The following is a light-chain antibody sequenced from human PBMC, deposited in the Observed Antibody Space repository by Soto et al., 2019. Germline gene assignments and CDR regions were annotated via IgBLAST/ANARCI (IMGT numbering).Light chain of an antibody. CDR1: QSISNY. Sequence: IRMTQSPSSLSTSVGDTVTITCRASQSISNYLNWYQQKPGKAPNLLIYFASSLQSGVPSRFSGSGSETDFTLAISDVQPEDFAVYYCHQRQSWPRTFGQGTKVDIK. V-gene: IGKV1-39*01. CDR2: FAS. CDR3: HQRQSWPRT. J-gene: IGKJ1*01.